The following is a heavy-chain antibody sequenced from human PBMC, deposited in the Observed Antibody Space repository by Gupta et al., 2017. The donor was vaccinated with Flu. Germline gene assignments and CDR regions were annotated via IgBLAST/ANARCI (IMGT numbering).Heavy chain of an antibody. CDR1: GGSISSSNW. CDR2: IYHSGRT. CDR3: ARILIAAAGPHAFDI. Sequence: QVQLQESGPGLVKPSGTLSLTCAVSGGSISSSNWWSWVRQPPGKGLEWIGEIYHSGRTNYNPSLKSRVTISVDKSKNQVSMKLSSVTAADTAVYYCARILIAAAGPHAFDIWGQGTMVTVSS. V-gene: IGHV4-4*02. J-gene: IGHJ3*02. D-gene: IGHD6-13*01.